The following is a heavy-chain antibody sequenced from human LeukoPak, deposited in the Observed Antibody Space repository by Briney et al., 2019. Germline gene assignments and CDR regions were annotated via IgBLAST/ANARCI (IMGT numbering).Heavy chain of an antibody. V-gene: IGHV1-8*01. J-gene: IGHJ4*02. Sequence: SVKVSCKASGYTFTSYDINWVRQATGQGLEWMGWMNPNSGNTGYAQKFQGRVTMTRNTSISTAYMELSSLRSDDTAVYYCARVDDRGHYYDSSGPRKLFDYWGQGTLVTVSS. CDR3: ARVDDRGHYYDSSGPRKLFDY. CDR2: MNPNSGNT. D-gene: IGHD3-22*01. CDR1: GYTFTSYD.